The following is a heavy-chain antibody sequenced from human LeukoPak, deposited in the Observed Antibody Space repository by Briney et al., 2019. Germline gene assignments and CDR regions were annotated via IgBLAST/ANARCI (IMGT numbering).Heavy chain of an antibody. D-gene: IGHD4-17*01. CDR1: GFTFSSYS. CDR2: ISSSSRYI. Sequence: GGSLRLSCAASGFTFSSYSMNWVRQAPGKGLEWVSSISSSSRYIYYADSVKGRFTISRDNAKNSLYLQMNSLRAEDTAVYYCARPHDYGDYLFDYWGQGTLVTVSS. J-gene: IGHJ4*02. CDR3: ARPHDYGDYLFDY. V-gene: IGHV3-21*01.